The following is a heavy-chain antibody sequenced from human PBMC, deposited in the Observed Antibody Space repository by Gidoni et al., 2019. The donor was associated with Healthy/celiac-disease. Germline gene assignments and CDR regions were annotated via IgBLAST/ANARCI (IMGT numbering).Heavy chain of an antibody. V-gene: IGHV3-33*01. CDR3: AREAAVGDYYDSSGGYFDY. D-gene: IGHD3-22*01. J-gene: IGHJ4*02. CDR2: IWYDGSNK. Sequence: QVQLVESGGGVVQPGRSLRLSCAASGFTFSSYGMHWVRQAPGKGLEWVAVIWYDGSNKYYADSVKGRFTISRDNSKNTLYLQMNSLRAEDTAVYYCAREAAVGDYYDSSGGYFDYWGQGTLVTVSS. CDR1: GFTFSSYG.